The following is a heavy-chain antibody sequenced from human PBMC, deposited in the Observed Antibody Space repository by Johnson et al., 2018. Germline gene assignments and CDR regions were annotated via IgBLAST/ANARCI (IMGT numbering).Heavy chain of an antibody. J-gene: IGHJ5*02. V-gene: IGHV1-69*01. CDR1: GGTFSSYA. CDR2: IIPIFGTA. Sequence: VQLQESGAEVKKPGSSVKVSCKASGGTFSSYAISWVRQAPGQGLEWMGGIIPIFGTANYAQKFQGRVTITADEATSTAYLGLGSLRSEDTAVSDCATLRNWVDPWGQGTLVTVSS. CDR3: ATLRNWVDP.